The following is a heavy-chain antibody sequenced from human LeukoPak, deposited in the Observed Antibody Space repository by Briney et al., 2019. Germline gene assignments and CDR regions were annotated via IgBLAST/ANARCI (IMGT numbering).Heavy chain of an antibody. Sequence: RSGGSLRLSCAASGFTFSAYTMNWVRQAPGKGLEWVSSITYSSSYMYYPDSLKGRFTISRDNAKNSLYLEMNNLRAEDTAVYYCARDGGGWVIDYWGQGALVTVSS. V-gene: IGHV3-21*01. CDR2: ITYSSSYM. CDR3: ARDGGGWVIDY. J-gene: IGHJ4*02. CDR1: GFTFSAYT. D-gene: IGHD6-19*01.